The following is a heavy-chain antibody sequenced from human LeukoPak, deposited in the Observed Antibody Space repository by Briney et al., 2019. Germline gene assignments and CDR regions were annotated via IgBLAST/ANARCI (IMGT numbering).Heavy chain of an antibody. CDR2: ISSSTSTI. D-gene: IGHD6-19*01. J-gene: IGHJ4*02. V-gene: IGHV3-48*01. CDR3: VVAVTQN. CDR1: GFTLSSYG. Sequence: GGSLRLSCAASGFTLSSYGMNWVRQAPGKGLEWVSYISSSTSTITYADSVRGRFTISRDNAENSLYLQMNSLRAEDTAVYYCVVAVTQNWGQGTLVTVSS.